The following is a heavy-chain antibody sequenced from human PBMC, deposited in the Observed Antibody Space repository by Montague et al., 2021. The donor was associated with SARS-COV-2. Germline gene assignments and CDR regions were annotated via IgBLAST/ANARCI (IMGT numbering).Heavy chain of an antibody. D-gene: IGHD3-10*01. CDR1: GTSFSAYY. Sequence: SETLSLTCAVYGTSFSAYYWNWIRQPPGKSLEWIGEVNHGGSTKYSPSLMSRLTVSADTSKNQFSLKLTTVAAADTAVYYCARLRDGVVPSPILGVGPYYSYYYMDVWGRGTPVTGSS. CDR3: ARLRDGVVPSPILGVGPYYSYYYMDV. J-gene: IGHJ6*03. CDR2: VNHGGST. V-gene: IGHV4-34*01.